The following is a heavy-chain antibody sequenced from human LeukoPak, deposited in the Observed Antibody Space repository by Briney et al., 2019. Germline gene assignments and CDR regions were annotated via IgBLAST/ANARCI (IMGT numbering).Heavy chain of an antibody. V-gene: IGHV3-23*01. D-gene: IGHD3-16*02. J-gene: IGHJ2*01. Sequence: GGSLRLSCAASGFTFSSYAMSWVRQAPGKGLEWVSVISGSGGSTYYADSVKGRFTISRDSSKNTLYLQMNSLRAEDTAVYYCARRGYDYVWGSYRYLGPAPPKGQNWYFDLWGRGTLVTVSS. CDR2: ISGSGGST. CDR3: ARRGYDYVWGSYRYLGPAPPKGQNWYFDL. CDR1: GFTFSSYA.